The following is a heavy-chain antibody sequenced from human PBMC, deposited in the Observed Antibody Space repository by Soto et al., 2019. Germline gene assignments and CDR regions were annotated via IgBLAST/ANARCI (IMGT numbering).Heavy chain of an antibody. D-gene: IGHD6-19*01. CDR3: ASVGFGSTGWGGEFDY. V-gene: IGHV3-48*02. Sequence: VQLVESGGGLVQPGGSLGLSCAASGFTFSNYNMNWVRQAPGKGLEWLSYISISSTKYYADSVKGRFTISRDNAKNSLYLQMNSLRDEDTAVYYCASVGFGSTGWGGEFDYWGQGTLVTVSS. CDR1: GFTFSNYN. CDR2: ISISSTK. J-gene: IGHJ4*02.